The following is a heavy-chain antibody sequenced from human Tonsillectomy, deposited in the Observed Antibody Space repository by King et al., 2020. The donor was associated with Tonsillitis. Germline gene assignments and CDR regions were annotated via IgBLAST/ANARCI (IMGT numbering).Heavy chain of an antibody. CDR3: ARSIPAARHQDAFDI. Sequence: VQLQESGPGLVKPSQTLSLTCNVSGVSISSSDYSWTWIRQPPGKGLGWIGDIFYSVNTFYNPSLKIRVTISVDTSRTQFSLRLSSVTAADTAVYYCARSIPAARHQDAFDIWGQGTMVTVSS. D-gene: IGHD2-2*01. CDR1: GVSISSSDYS. J-gene: IGHJ3*02. V-gene: IGHV4-30-4*01. CDR2: IFYSVNT.